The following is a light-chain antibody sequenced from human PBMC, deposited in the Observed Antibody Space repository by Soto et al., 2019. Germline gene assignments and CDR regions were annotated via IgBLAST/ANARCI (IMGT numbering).Light chain of an antibody. CDR3: QQYSDWPRT. CDR1: QSVTSR. J-gene: IGKJ2*01. Sequence: EIVMTQFPATLSVSPGETVTLTCRASQSVTSRLAWYQQRPGQIPRLLIHYATARAAGIPGRFSASGSGTEFTLTLSSLQSEDFGVYYCQQYSDWPRTFGQGTKLEIK. V-gene: IGKV3D-15*01. CDR2: YAT.